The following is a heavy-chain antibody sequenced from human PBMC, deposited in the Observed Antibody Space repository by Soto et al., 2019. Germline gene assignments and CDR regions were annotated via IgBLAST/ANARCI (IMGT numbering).Heavy chain of an antibody. J-gene: IGHJ5*02. CDR2: SYYSGTT. D-gene: IGHD1-20*01. CDR1: GASISVHSYY. CDR3: TMRYNWNDNYFDP. V-gene: IGHV4-39*01. Sequence: PSETLSLTCTVSGASISVHSYYWTWIRQPPGKGLEWIGSSYYSGTTYFNPSLKSRATISVDTSKNQFSLRLTSVTAADTAIYYCTMRYNWNDNYFDPCGPGALVTVSS.